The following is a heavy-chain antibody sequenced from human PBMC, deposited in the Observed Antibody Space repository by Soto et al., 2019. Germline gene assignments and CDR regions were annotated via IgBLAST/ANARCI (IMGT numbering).Heavy chain of an antibody. CDR2: IIPILGIA. Sequence: QVQLVQSGAEVKKPGSSVKDSCKASGGTFSSYTISWVRQAPGQGLEWMGRIIPILGIANYAQKFQGRVTITADKSTSTAYMQLSSLRSVDSAVYYCARSGSTSYDAHWGQGTLVTVSS. D-gene: IGHD2-2*01. V-gene: IGHV1-69*02. J-gene: IGHJ4*02. CDR3: ARSGSTSYDAH. CDR1: GGTFSSYT.